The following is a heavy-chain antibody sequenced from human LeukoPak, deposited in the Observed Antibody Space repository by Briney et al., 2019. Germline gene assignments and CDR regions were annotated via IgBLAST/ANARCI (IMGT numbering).Heavy chain of an antibody. CDR2: IKQDGSEK. D-gene: IGHD1-26*01. CDR3: ARGGNGPFDY. J-gene: IGHJ4*02. V-gene: IGHV3-7*01. CDR1: GLTFGSYT. Sequence: PGGSLRLSCAASGLTFGSYTMSWVRQAPGKGLEWVANIKQDGSEKYYVDSVKGRFTISRDNAKNSLYLQMNSLRVEDTAVYYCARGGNGPFDYWGQGTLVTVSS.